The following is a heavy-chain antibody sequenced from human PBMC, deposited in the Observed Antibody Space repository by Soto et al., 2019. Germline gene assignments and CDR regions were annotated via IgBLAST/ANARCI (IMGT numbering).Heavy chain of an antibody. CDR3: ARGTCRSGGSCYSTFDY. J-gene: IGHJ4*02. CDR1: GFTFSSYA. CDR2: ISGSGSST. V-gene: IGHV3-23*01. D-gene: IGHD2-15*01. Sequence: EVQLLESGGGLVQPGGSLTLSCAASGFTFSSYAMSWVRQAPGKGLEWVSVISGSGSSTYYADSVKGRFTISRDNSKSTLYLQTNSLRAEDTAVYYCARGTCRSGGSCYSTFDYWGQGTLVTVSS.